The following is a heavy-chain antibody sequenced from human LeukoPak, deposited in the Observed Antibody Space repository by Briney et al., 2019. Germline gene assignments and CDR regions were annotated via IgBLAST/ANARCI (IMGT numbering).Heavy chain of an antibody. CDR3: ARGPTAWWLLASFDY. CDR2: IYASGST. CDR1: GGSISSYY. Sequence: PSETLSPTCTVSGGSISSYYWSWIRQPAGKGLEWIGRIYASGSTNYNPSLKSRVTMSVDTSKNQLSLKLSSVTAADTAVYYCARGPTAWWLLASFDYWGQGTLVTVPS. V-gene: IGHV4-4*07. J-gene: IGHJ4*02. D-gene: IGHD5-12*01.